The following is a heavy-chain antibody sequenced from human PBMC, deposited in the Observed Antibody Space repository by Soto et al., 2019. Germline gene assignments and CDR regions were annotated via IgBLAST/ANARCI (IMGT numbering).Heavy chain of an antibody. J-gene: IGHJ4*02. CDR3: ARGRGPNEGNYYDSSGYLTL. CDR1: GFTFSSYA. CDR2: ISYDGSNK. Sequence: PGGSLRLSCAASGFTFSSYAMHWVRQAPGKGLEWVAVISYDGSNKYYADSVKGRFTISRDNSKNTLYLQMNSLRAEDTAVYYCARGRGPNEGNYYDSSGYLTLWGQGTLVTVSS. V-gene: IGHV3-30-3*01. D-gene: IGHD3-22*01.